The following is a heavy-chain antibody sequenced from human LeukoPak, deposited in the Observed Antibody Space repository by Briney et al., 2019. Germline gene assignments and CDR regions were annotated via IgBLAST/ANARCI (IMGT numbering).Heavy chain of an antibody. V-gene: IGHV4-38-2*01. Sequence: SETLSLTCSVSGYSFTSGHYWGWIRQPPGKGLGWIANIYHTGSAHYNPSLKSRVTISVDTSKNQFSLKLSSVTAADTAVYYCARYCTSTTCILRGFDYWGQGTLVTVSS. CDR3: ARYCTSTTCILRGFDY. CDR1: GYSFTSGHY. CDR2: IYHTGSA. J-gene: IGHJ4*02. D-gene: IGHD2-2*01.